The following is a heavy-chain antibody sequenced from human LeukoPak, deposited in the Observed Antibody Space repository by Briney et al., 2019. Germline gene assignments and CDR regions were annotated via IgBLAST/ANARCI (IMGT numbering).Heavy chain of an antibody. J-gene: IGHJ6*03. D-gene: IGHD6-13*01. V-gene: IGHV3-23*01. CDR3: AKGQAAVYYYYYMDV. CDR1: GFTVSSNH. Sequence: GGSLRLSCAASGFTVSSNHMSWVRQAPGKGLEWVSAISGSGGSTHYADSVKGRFTISRDNSKNTLYLQMNSLRAEDTAVYYCAKGQAAVYYYYYMDVWGKGTTVTVSS. CDR2: ISGSGGST.